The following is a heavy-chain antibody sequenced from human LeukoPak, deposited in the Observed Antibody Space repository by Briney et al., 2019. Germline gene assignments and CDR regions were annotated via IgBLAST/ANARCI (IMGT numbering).Heavy chain of an antibody. CDR2: ISSDGTQK. CDR3: AKSLGGYNTGDYYYYGMDV. CDR1: GFTFNNYG. V-gene: IGHV3-30*18. D-gene: IGHD5-24*01. Sequence: GGSLGLSCAASGFTFNNYGMHWVRQAPGKGLEWVAVISSDGTQKYYADSVKGRVTISRDDFKKTVYLQMNSLRGGDTAVYYCAKSLGGYNTGDYYYYGMDVWGQGTTVSVSS. J-gene: IGHJ6*02.